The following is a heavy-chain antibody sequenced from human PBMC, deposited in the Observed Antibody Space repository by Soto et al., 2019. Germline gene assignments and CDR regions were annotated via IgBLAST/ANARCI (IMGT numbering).Heavy chain of an antibody. CDR2: IWYDGSNK. CDR1: GFTFSSYG. Sequence: LRLSCAASGFTFSSYGMHWVRQAPGKGLEWVAVIWYDGSNKYYADSVKGRFTISRDNSKNTLYLQMNSLRAEDTAVYYCARDLRGPITMIVRTYGMDVWGQGTTVTVSS. D-gene: IGHD3-22*01. J-gene: IGHJ6*02. V-gene: IGHV3-33*01. CDR3: ARDLRGPITMIVRTYGMDV.